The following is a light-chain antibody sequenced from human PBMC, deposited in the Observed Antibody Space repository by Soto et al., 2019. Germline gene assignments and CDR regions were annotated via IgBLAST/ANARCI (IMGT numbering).Light chain of an antibody. V-gene: IGKV3-20*01. CDR2: GAS. Sequence: EIVLTQSPGTLSSSPGGRATLSCRASQSVTNNYLAWYQQKRGQAPRLLIWGASIRAADLPDRFSGGGSGTDFTLTISRLETEDFAVYYCQQFSSYPLTFGGGTKVDI. J-gene: IGKJ4*01. CDR1: QSVTNNY. CDR3: QQFSSYPLT.